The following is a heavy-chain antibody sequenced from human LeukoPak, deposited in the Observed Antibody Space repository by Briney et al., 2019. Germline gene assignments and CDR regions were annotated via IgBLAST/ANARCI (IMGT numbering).Heavy chain of an antibody. D-gene: IGHD7-27*01. CDR1: GFTFSSYS. Sequence: GGSLRLSCAASGFTFSSYSMNWVRQAPGKGLEWVSSISSSSSYIYYADSVKGRFTISRDNAKNSLYLQMNSLRAEDTAVYYCARDWGQPYYYYMDVWGKGTTVTVSS. CDR2: ISSSSSYI. CDR3: ARDWGQPYYYYMDV. J-gene: IGHJ6*03. V-gene: IGHV3-21*01.